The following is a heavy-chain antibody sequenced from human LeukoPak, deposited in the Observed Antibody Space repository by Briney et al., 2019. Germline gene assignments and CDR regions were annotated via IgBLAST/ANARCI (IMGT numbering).Heavy chain of an antibody. D-gene: IGHD3-3*01. CDR1: GFTFSNYA. V-gene: IGHV3-23*01. J-gene: IGHJ4*02. Sequence: GGSLRLSCAASGFTFSNYAMSWVRQAPGKGLEWVSAISGSGDSTYYADSVKGRFTISRDSSMETLYLQMNSLRAEDTATYFCAKRLSFGVAIGGFDYWGQGTLVTVSS. CDR3: AKRLSFGVAIGGFDY. CDR2: ISGSGDST.